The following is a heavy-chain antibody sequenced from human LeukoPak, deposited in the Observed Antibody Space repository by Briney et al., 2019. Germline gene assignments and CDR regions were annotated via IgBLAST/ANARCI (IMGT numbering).Heavy chain of an antibody. Sequence: PSETLSLTCAVSGGSISSSNWWSWVRQPPGKGLEWIGEIYHSGSTNYKSSLKSRVTISVDTSKNQFSLKLSSVTAADTAVYYCARVPLGAFGEFLNFDYWGQGTLVTVSS. CDR3: ARVPLGAFGEFLNFDY. V-gene: IGHV4-4*02. CDR2: IYHSGST. J-gene: IGHJ4*02. D-gene: IGHD3-10*01. CDR1: GGSISSSNW.